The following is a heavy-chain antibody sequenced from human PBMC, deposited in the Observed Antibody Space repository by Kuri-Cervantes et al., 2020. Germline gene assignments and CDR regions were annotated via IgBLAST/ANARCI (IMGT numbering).Heavy chain of an antibody. Sequence: GGSLRLSCAASGFTFDDYAMHWVRQAPGKGLEWVSGISWNSGSIGYADSVKGRFTISRDNAKNSLYLQMNSLRAEDTAVYYCARVGVRGSYNQIGYYFDYWGQGTLVTVSS. D-gene: IGHD1-26*01. J-gene: IGHJ4*02. CDR1: GFTFDDYA. CDR3: ARVGVRGSYNQIGYYFDY. V-gene: IGHV3-9*01. CDR2: ISWNSGSI.